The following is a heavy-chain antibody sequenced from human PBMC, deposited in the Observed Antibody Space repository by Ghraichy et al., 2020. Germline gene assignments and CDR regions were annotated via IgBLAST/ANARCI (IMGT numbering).Heavy chain of an antibody. J-gene: IGHJ4*02. CDR3: ARYPAYSSSWYEVDDY. CDR2: INHSGST. Sequence: SETLSLTCAVYGGSFSGYYWSWIRQPPGKGLEWIGEINHSGSTNYNPSLKSRVTISVDTSKNQFSLKLSSVTAADTAVYYCARYPAYSSSWYEVDDYWGQGTLVTVSS. V-gene: IGHV4-34*01. CDR1: GGSFSGYY. D-gene: IGHD6-13*01.